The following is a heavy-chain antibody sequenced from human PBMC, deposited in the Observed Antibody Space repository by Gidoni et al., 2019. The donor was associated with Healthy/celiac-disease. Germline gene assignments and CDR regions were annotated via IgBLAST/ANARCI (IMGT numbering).Heavy chain of an antibody. CDR1: GFTFSSYA. D-gene: IGHD1-26*01. V-gene: IGHV3-30-3*01. CDR2: ISYDGSNK. Sequence: QVQLVESGGGVVQPGRSLRLSCAASGFTFSSYAMHWVRQAPGKGLEGVAVISYDGSNKYDADSVKGRFTISRDNSKNTRYLQMNSLRAEDTAVYYCARESGSSEYYFDYWGQGTLVTVSS. CDR3: ARESGSSEYYFDY. J-gene: IGHJ4*02.